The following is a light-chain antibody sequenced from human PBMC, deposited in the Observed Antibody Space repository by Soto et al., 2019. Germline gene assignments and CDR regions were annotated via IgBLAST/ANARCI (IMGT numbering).Light chain of an antibody. Sequence: QSVLTQPPSASGAPGQRVTISCTGSSSNIEAGYDVHWYQHLPGTAPKLLIYGNSNRPSGVPDRFSGSKSGTSASLAITGLQVEDEAAYYCQSYDSTPNYVFGTGTKVTVL. V-gene: IGLV1-40*01. CDR2: GNS. CDR3: QSYDSTPNYV. CDR1: SSNIEAGYD. J-gene: IGLJ1*01.